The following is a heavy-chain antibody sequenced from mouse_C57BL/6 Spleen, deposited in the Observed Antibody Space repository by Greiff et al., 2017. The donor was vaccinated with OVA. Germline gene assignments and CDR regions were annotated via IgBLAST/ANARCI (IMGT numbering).Heavy chain of an antibody. V-gene: IGHV1-52*01. D-gene: IGHD2-4*01. CDR2: IDPSDSET. CDR3: AKEGYDYDGGLAD. J-gene: IGHJ3*01. CDR1: GYTFTSYW. Sequence: QVQLQQPGAELVRPGSSVKLSCKASGYTFTSYWMHWVKQRPIQGLEWIGNIDPSDSETHYNQKFKDKATLTVDKSSSTAYMQLSSLTSEDCAVYYCAKEGYDYDGGLADWGQGTLVTVSA.